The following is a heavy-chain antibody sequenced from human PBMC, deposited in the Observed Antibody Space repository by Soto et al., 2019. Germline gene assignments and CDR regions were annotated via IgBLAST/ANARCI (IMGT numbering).Heavy chain of an antibody. CDR2: IYYSVST. CDR3: ARHEPLHGDYDY. CDR1: GGSISSYY. Sequence: QVQLQESGPGLVKPSETLSLTCTVSGGSISSYYWSWIRQPPGKGLEWIGYIYYSVSTNYNPSLKCRVATSVDTSNDQCSLKLSSVTAADTAVYYCARHEPLHGDYDYWGQGTLVTVSS. D-gene: IGHD4-17*01. V-gene: IGHV4-59*08. J-gene: IGHJ4*02.